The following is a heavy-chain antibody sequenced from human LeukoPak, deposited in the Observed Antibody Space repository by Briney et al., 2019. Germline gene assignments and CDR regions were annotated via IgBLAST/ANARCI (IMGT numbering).Heavy chain of an antibody. CDR1: GGTFSSYA. J-gene: IGHJ4*02. D-gene: IGHD1-26*01. Sequence: SVKVSCKASGGTFSSYAISWVRQAPGQGLEWMGGIIPIFGTANYAQKFQGRVTITTDESTSTAYMELSGLRSEDTAVYYCARVMGSGSYYLFDYWGQGTLVTVSS. CDR3: ARVMGSGSYYLFDY. V-gene: IGHV1-69*05. CDR2: IIPIFGTA.